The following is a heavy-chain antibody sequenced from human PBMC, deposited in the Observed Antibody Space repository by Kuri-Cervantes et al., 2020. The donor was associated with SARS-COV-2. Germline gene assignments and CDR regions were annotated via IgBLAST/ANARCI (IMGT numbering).Heavy chain of an antibody. V-gene: IGHV3-21*01. CDR1: GFTFSSYS. D-gene: IGHD3-3*01. Sequence: GESLKISCAASGFTFSSYSMDWVRQAPGKGLEWVSSISSSSSYIYYADSVKGRFTISRDNAKNSLYLQMNSLRAEDTAVYYCARNFWSGYHYYYMDVWGKGTTVTVSS. CDR2: ISSSSSYI. J-gene: IGHJ6*03. CDR3: ARNFWSGYHYYYMDV.